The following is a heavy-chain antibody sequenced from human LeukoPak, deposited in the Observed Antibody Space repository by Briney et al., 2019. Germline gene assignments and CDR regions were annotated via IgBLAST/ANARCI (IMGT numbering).Heavy chain of an antibody. J-gene: IGHJ4*02. CDR1: GGSISSGGYS. Sequence: SETLSLTCAVSGGSISSGGYSWSWIRQPAGKGLEWIGRIYTSGSTNYNPSLKSRVTMSVDTSKNQFSLKLSPVTAADTAVYYCARGRPYFDYWGQGTLVTVSS. V-gene: IGHV4-61*02. CDR2: IYTSGST. CDR3: ARGRPYFDY.